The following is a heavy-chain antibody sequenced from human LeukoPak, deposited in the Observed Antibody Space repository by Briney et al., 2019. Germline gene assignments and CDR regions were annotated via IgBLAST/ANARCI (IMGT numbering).Heavy chain of an antibody. Sequence: GASLKISCKGSGSRFTSNWIGWVRQMPGKGLEWMGIIYPGDSDTRYSPSFQGQVTISVDKSISTAYLQWSSLKASDTAIYYCTRPPFIWGQGTMVTVSS. CDR1: GSRFTSNW. CDR2: IYPGDSDT. V-gene: IGHV5-51*01. J-gene: IGHJ3*02. CDR3: TRPPFI.